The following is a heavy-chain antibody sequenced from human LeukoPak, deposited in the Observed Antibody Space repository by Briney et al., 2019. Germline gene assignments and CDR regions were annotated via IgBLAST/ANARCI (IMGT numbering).Heavy chain of an antibody. D-gene: IGHD6-13*01. CDR3: ARGEYSSSWYEY. J-gene: IGHJ4*02. CDR1: GYTFTSYA. CDR2: INAGNGNT. V-gene: IGHV1-3*03. Sequence: ASVKVSCKASGYTFTSYAMHWVRQAPGQRLEWMGWINAGNGNTKYSQEFQGRVTITRDTSASTAYMELSSLRSEDMAVYYCARGEYSSSWYEYWGQGTLVTVSS.